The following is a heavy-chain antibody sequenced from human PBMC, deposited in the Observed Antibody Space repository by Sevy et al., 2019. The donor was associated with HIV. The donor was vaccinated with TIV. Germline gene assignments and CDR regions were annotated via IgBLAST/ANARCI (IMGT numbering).Heavy chain of an antibody. CDR3: AGGGYYYEGDGPYYYYYYGMDV. CDR2: IIPIFGTA. Sequence: ASVKVSCKASGGTFSSYAISWVRQAPGQGLEWMGGIIPIFGTANYAQKFQGRVTITADESTSTAYMELSSLGSEDTAGYYCAGGGYYYEGDGPYYYYYYGMDVWGQGTTVTVSS. J-gene: IGHJ6*02. D-gene: IGHD3-22*01. CDR1: GGTFSSYA. V-gene: IGHV1-69*13.